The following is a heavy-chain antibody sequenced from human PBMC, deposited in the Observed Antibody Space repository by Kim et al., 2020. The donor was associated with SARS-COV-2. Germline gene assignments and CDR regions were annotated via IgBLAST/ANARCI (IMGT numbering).Heavy chain of an antibody. D-gene: IGHD6-19*01. CDR3: TRDPPSRQWLVHEFDY. V-gene: IGHV3-49*02. J-gene: IGHJ4*02. Sequence: SVKGRFTISRDDSKSIAYLQMNSLKTEDTAVYYCTRDPPSRQWLVHEFDYWGQGTLVTVSS.